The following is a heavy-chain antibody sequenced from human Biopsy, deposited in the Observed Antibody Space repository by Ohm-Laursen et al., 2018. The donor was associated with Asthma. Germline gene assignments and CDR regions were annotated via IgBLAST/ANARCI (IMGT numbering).Heavy chain of an antibody. CDR1: GFTFSNYA. CDR2: ISYDGSDK. Sequence: SLRLSCAATGFTFSNYAMHWVRQAPGKGLEWVAVISYDGSDKYYADSVKGRFTISRDNSKNTLYLQMNSLRAEDTAVYYCAKGHGDYVFPYFQHWGQGTLVTVSS. J-gene: IGHJ1*01. V-gene: IGHV3-30*18. CDR3: AKGHGDYVFPYFQH. D-gene: IGHD4-17*01.